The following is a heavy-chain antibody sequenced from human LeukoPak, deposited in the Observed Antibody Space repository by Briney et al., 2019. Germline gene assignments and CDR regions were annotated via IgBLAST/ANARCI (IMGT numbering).Heavy chain of an antibody. V-gene: IGHV3-30*18. CDR2: ISYDGNNK. CDR3: AKDGAEQWLAYYFDY. D-gene: IGHD6-19*01. CDR1: GFTFSNYG. J-gene: IGHJ4*02. Sequence: GGSLRLSCAASGFTFSNYGMHWVRQAPGKGLEWVAAISYDGNNKYYADSVKGRLNISRDNSKNTLYVQMNSLRAEDTAVYYCAKDGAEQWLAYYFDYWGQGTLVTVSS.